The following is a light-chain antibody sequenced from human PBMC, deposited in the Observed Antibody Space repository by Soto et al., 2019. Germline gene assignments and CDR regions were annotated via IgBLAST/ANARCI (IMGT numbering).Light chain of an antibody. Sequence: QSVVTQEPSLTVSPGGTVTLTCGSRSGTVTTGHYPYWFQLKPGQAPRTLIYDTDKRHSWTPARFSGSLLGGKAALTLSGAQPEDEAEYHCLLSYSISRPGVFGGGTKLTVL. J-gene: IGLJ3*02. CDR3: LLSYSISRPGV. V-gene: IGLV7-46*01. CDR1: SGTVTTGHY. CDR2: DTD.